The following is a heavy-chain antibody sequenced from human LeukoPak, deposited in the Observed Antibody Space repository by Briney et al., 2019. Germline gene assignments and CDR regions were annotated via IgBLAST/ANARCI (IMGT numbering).Heavy chain of an antibody. CDR3: ARDKENGDYSY. Sequence: ASVKVSCKASGYTFTSYAMHWVRHAPGQRLEWMGWINAGNGNTKYSQKFQGRVTITRDTFASTAYMGLSSLRSEDTAVYYCARDKENGDYSYWGQGTLVTVSS. CDR1: GYTFTSYA. D-gene: IGHD4-17*01. CDR2: INAGNGNT. V-gene: IGHV1-3*01. J-gene: IGHJ4*02.